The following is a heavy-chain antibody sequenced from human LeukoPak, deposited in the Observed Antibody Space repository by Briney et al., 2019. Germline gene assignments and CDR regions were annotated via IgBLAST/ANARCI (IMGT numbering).Heavy chain of an antibody. D-gene: IGHD3-22*01. CDR1: GGSISSSSYY. Sequence: SETLSLTCTVSGGSISSSSYYWGWIRQPPGKGLEWIGSIYYSGSTYYNPSLKSRVTISVDTSKNHFSLKLSSVTAADTAVYYCARHLGGDYYDSSAIPWFDPWGQGTLVTVSS. CDR3: ARHLGGDYYDSSAIPWFDP. V-gene: IGHV4-39*01. CDR2: IYYSGST. J-gene: IGHJ5*02.